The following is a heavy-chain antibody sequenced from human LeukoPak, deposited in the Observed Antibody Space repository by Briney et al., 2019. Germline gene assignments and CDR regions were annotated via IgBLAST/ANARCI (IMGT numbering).Heavy chain of an antibody. CDR1: GFTFSSYW. CDR2: IKQDGSDK. J-gene: IGHJ4*02. V-gene: IGHV3-7*01. Sequence: GGSLRLSCAASGFTFSSYWMSWVRQAPGKGLEWVANIKQDGSDKYYVDSVKGRFTISRDNAKNSLYLQMNSLGAENTAVYYCARVKDYYGSGNYYYFDYWGQGTLVTVSS. D-gene: IGHD3-10*01. CDR3: ARVKDYYGSGNYYYFDY.